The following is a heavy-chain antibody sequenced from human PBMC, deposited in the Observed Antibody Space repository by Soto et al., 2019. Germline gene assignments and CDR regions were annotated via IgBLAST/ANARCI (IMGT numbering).Heavy chain of an antibody. D-gene: IGHD1-1*01. CDR3: VSWSGTRYYYCYAMDV. CDR2: ISAYNGNT. J-gene: IGHJ6*02. V-gene: IGHV1-18*01. Sequence: SVNVSCKASGYTFTSYGISWVRQAPGQGLDWMGWISAYNGNTNYAQKLQGRVTMTTDTSTSTAYMELRSLRSDDTAVYYCVSWSGTRYYYCYAMDVWGQATEVTVSS. CDR1: GYTFTSYG.